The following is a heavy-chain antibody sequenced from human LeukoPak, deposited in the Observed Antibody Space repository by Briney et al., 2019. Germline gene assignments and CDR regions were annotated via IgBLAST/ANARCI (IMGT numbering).Heavy chain of an antibody. CDR2: ISGSDGST. J-gene: IGHJ3*02. V-gene: IGHV3-23*01. CDR1: GFTFSSYA. Sequence: GGSLRLSCAASGFTFSSYAMSWVRQAPGKGLEWVSAISGSDGSTYYADSVKGRFTISRDNSKNTLYLQMNSLRAEDTAVYYCAKTAYDLWSGYHDAFDIWGQGTMVTVSS. CDR3: AKTAYDLWSGYHDAFDI. D-gene: IGHD3-3*01.